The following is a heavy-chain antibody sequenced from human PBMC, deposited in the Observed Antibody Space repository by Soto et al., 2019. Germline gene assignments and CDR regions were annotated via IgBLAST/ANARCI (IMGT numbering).Heavy chain of an antibody. D-gene: IGHD5-18*01. CDR2: ISGSGGST. V-gene: IGHV3-23*01. J-gene: IGHJ4*02. CDR3: AEVPASSLTASRPFDQ. CDR1: GMTLSNYA. Sequence: EVQLLESGGGLVPPGGFLRLSCVASGMTLSNYAVNWVRQAPGKGLEWVSAISGSGGSTYYAGSVKGRFTIARDNSKNTVFLEMNSLRGEDTAVYYCAEVPASSLTASRPFDQWGQGTLVTVSS.